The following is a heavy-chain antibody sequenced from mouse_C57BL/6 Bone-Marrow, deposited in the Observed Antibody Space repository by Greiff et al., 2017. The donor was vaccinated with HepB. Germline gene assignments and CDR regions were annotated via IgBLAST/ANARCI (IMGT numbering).Heavy chain of an antibody. Sequence: EVQLQQSGAELVRPGASVKLSCTASGFNIKDDYMHWVKQRPEQGLEWIGWIDPENGDTEYASKFQGKATITADTSSNTAYLQLSSLTSEDTAVYYCTGDSSGYVGFAYWGRGTRVTVSA. CDR1: GFNIKDDY. CDR3: TGDSSGYVGFAY. J-gene: IGHJ3*01. V-gene: IGHV14-4*01. CDR2: IDPENGDT. D-gene: IGHD3-2*02.